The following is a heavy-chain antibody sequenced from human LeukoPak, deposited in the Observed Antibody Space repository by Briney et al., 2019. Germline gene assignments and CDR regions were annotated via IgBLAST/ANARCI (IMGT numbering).Heavy chain of an antibody. J-gene: IGHJ4*02. CDR1: GGSISSSYYY. CDR2: IYYSGSP. D-gene: IGHD5-18*01. V-gene: IGHV4-39*01. Sequence: SETLSLTCTVSGGSISSSYYYWAWIRQPPGRGLEWIGSIYYSGSPYYNPSLKSRVSISVDTSKNQFSLKVISVTAADTAVYYCARPTTDTAAQGYDYWGQGILVTVAS. CDR3: ARPTTDTAAQGYDY.